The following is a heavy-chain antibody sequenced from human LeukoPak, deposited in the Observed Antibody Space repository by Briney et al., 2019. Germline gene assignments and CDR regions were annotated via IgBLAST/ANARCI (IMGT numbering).Heavy chain of an antibody. CDR3: ARLSSGYLRIHFDY. Sequence: SETLSLTCTVSGGSISSGDYYWSWIRQPPGKGLEWIGYIYYSGSTYYNPSLKSRVTISVDTSKNQFSLKLSSVTAADTAVYYCARLSSGYLRIHFDYWGQGTLVTVSS. CDR2: IYYSGST. CDR1: GGSISSGDYY. V-gene: IGHV4-30-4*01. D-gene: IGHD3-22*01. J-gene: IGHJ4*02.